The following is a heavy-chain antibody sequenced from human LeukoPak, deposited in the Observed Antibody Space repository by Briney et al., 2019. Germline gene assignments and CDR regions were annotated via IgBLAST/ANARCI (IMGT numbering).Heavy chain of an antibody. V-gene: IGHV3-74*03. CDR3: AREARVGGALQY. J-gene: IGHJ4*02. CDR2: INPDGSIR. CDR1: GLTFSTYW. D-gene: IGHD1-26*01. Sequence: GGSLRLSCAASGLTFSTYWMHWVRQAPGKGLAWVARINPDGSIRTYANSVQGRVTISRDTAKDTLFLQMNSLRAEDAAVYYCAREARVGGALQYWGQGTPVTVST.